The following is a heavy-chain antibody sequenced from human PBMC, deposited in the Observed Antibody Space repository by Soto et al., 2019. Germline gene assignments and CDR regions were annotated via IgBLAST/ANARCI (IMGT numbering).Heavy chain of an antibody. CDR2: VDGSGADT. CDR1: GFPFSSHA. V-gene: IGHV3-23*01. J-gene: IGHJ4*02. CDR3: AKEIFAAAYAATYAFDL. Sequence: PGGSLRLSCAASGFPFSSHAMGWLRQAPGTEPEWVAFVDGSGADTSYADSVKGRFTISRDNSENSLYLHMNSLRAEDTGRHFCAKEIFAAAYAATYAFDLWGQGTLVTVSS. D-gene: IGHD2-8*01.